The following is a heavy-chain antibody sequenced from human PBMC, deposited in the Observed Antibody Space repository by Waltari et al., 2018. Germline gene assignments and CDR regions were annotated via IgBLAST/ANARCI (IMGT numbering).Heavy chain of an antibody. CDR2: IGTAGDT. V-gene: IGHV3-13*01. D-gene: IGHD6-6*01. CDR3: ARASSSSGYYMDV. Sequence: EVQLVESGGGLVQPGGSLRLSCAASGFTFSSYDMHWVRQATGKGLELVSAIGTAGDTYYPGSVKGRFTISRENAKNSLYLQMNSLRAGDTAVYYCARASSSSGYYMDVWGKGTTVTVSS. CDR1: GFTFSSYD. J-gene: IGHJ6*03.